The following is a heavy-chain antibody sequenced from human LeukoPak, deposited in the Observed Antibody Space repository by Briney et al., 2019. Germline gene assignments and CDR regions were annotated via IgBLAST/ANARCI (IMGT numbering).Heavy chain of an antibody. Sequence: PSETLSLTCAVSGGSISSSNWWSWVRQPPGKGLEWIGEIYHSGSTNYNPSLKSRVTISVDKSKNQFSLKLSSVTAADTAVYYCARYYSGSYSYYFDYWGQGTLVTVSS. V-gene: IGHV4-4*02. CDR2: IYHSGST. CDR3: ARYYSGSYSYYFDY. CDR1: GGSISSSNW. D-gene: IGHD1-26*01. J-gene: IGHJ4*02.